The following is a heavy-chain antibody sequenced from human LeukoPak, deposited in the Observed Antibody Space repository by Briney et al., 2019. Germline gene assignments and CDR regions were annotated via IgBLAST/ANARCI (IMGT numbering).Heavy chain of an antibody. D-gene: IGHD6-6*01. CDR3: AKGDSSSYPDY. Sequence: GGSLRLSCAASGFTFSSYAMHWARQAPGKGLEWVAFIRYDGSNKYYADSVKGRFTISRDNSKNTLYLQMNSLRAEDTAVYYCAKGDSSSYPDYWGQGTLVTVSS. V-gene: IGHV3-30*02. CDR1: GFTFSSYA. CDR2: IRYDGSNK. J-gene: IGHJ4*02.